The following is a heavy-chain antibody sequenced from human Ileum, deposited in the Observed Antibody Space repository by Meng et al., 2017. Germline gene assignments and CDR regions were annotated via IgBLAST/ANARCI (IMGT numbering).Heavy chain of an antibody. J-gene: IGHJ4*02. CDR1: GNCFTGYY. V-gene: IGHV1-2*06. CDR2: INPNSGGT. D-gene: IGHD2-15*01. CDR3: AREWIVVVVAATPPLDY. Sequence: VHLVEVAAGCKKPGASVKVSFKSSGNCFTGYYIHWVRQAPGQGLEWMGRINPNSGGTNYAQKFQGRVTMTRDMSISTAYMELSRLRSDDTAVYYCAREWIVVVVAATPPLDYWGQGTLVTVSS.